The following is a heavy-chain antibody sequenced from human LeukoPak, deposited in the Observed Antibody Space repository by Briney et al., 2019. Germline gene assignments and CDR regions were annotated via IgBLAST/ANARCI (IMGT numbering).Heavy chain of an antibody. CDR1: GGSISSSSYY. J-gene: IGHJ4*02. D-gene: IGHD6-19*01. CDR2: IYYSGST. Sequence: SETLSLTCTVSGGSISSSSYYWGWIRQPPGKGLEWIGSIYYSGSTYYNPSLKSRVTISVDTSKNQFSLKLSSVTAADTAVYYCARDSGGSGWYGYWGQGTLVTVSS. CDR3: ARDSGGSGWYGY. V-gene: IGHV4-39*07.